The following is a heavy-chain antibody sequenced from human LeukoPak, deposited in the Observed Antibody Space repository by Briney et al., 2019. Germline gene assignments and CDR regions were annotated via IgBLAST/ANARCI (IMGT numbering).Heavy chain of an antibody. D-gene: IGHD5-18*01. CDR2: IYYSGNT. CDR1: GGSISSGSYY. Sequence: SETLSLTCTVSGGSISSGSYYWDWIRQPPGKGLEWIGSIYYSGNTYYYPSLKSRVTISVDTPKNQFSLKLSAVTAADTAVYYCARTQLWLRIFDYWGQGTLVTVSS. J-gene: IGHJ4*02. V-gene: IGHV4-39*01. CDR3: ARTQLWLRIFDY.